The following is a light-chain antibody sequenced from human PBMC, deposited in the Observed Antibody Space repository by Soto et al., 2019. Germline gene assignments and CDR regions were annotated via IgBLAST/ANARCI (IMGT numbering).Light chain of an antibody. CDR1: QSVGNN. CDR2: GAS. V-gene: IGKV3-15*01. CDR3: QQFDDWPRT. J-gene: IGKJ1*01. Sequence: EIVMTQSPATLSVSPGERATLSCRASQSVGNNLAWYQQKPGQAPRLLIHGASIRATGVPARFSGSGSGTEFTLTISSLQSEDFAVYYCQQFDDWPRTFGQGTKVEIK.